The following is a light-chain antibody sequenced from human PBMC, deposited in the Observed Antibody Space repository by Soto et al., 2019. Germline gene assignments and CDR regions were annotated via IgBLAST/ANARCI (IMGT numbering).Light chain of an antibody. CDR1: SYNIGINF. CDR2: DNS. CDR3: GTWDSSLSAVV. J-gene: IGLJ2*01. Sequence: QSVLTQPPSVSAAPGQKVTISCSGSSYNIGINFVSWYQQLPGTAPKLLIYDNSNRPSGIPDRFSGSKSGTSATLGITGLQTGDEADYYCGTWDSSLSAVVFGGGTKLTVL. V-gene: IGLV1-51*01.